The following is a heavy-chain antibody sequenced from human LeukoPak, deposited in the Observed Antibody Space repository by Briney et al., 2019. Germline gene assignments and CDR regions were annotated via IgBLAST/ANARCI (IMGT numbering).Heavy chain of an antibody. D-gene: IGHD6-6*01. J-gene: IGHJ5*02. V-gene: IGHV1-69*05. CDR2: IIPIFGTA. Sequence: GASVKVSCKASGGTFSSYAISWVRQAPGQGLEWMGGIIPIFGTANYAQKSQGRVTITTDESTSTAYMELSSLRSEDTAVYYCARGRRRYSSSSHRGPAFDPWGQGTLVTVSS. CDR1: GGTFSSYA. CDR3: ARGRRRYSSSSHRGPAFDP.